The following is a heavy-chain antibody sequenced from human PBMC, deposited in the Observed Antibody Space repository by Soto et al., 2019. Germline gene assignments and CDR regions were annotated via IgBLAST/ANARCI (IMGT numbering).Heavy chain of an antibody. D-gene: IGHD6-13*01. V-gene: IGHV3-23*01. CDR2: ISGSGGST. CDR3: AKDRVAAADPTEYYFDY. CDR1: GFTFSSCA. Sequence: GGSLRLSCAASGFTFSSCAMSWVRQAPGKGLEWVSAISGSGGSTYYADSVKGRFTISRDNSKNTLYLQMNSLRAEDTAVYYCAKDRVAAADPTEYYFDYWGQGTLVTVSS. J-gene: IGHJ4*02.